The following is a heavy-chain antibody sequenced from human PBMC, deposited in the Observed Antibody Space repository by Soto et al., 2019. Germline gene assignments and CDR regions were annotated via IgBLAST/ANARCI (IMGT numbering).Heavy chain of an antibody. Sequence: LLESGGGLVQPGESLKLSCAVSVFTFRNYAMSWVRQAPGKGLEWVAGITGTGSSTSYSDSVRGRFTISRDNSKNTLYLLMNSLRAEDTAVYWCAKTPNSRLLNSWGQGALVTVSS. V-gene: IGHV3-23*01. CDR2: ITGTGSST. CDR3: AKTPNSRLLNS. J-gene: IGHJ4*02. D-gene: IGHD3-9*01. CDR1: VFTFRNYA.